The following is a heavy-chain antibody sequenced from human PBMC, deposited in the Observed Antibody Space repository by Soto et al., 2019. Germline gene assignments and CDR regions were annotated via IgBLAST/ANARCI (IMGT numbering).Heavy chain of an antibody. CDR2: ISGSGGST. J-gene: IGHJ5*02. D-gene: IGHD3-22*01. CDR3: AKQQWLLPWGWFDP. Sequence: LRLSCAASGFTFSSYAMSWVRQAPGKGLEWVSAISGSGGSTYYADSVKGRFTISRDNSKNTLYLQMNSLRAEDTAVYYCAKQQWLLPWGWFDPWGQGTLVTVSS. CDR1: GFTFSSYA. V-gene: IGHV3-23*01.